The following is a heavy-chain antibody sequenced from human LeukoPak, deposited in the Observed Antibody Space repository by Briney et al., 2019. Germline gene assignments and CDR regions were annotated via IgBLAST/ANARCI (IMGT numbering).Heavy chain of an antibody. D-gene: IGHD3-10*01. CDR1: GYTFTSYY. CDR2: INPSGGST. V-gene: IGHV1-46*01. CDR3: ARGPSITMVRGGQWYYYMDV. Sequence: ASVKVSCKASGYTFTSYYIHWVRQAPGQGLEWMGLINPSGGSTNYAQKFQGRVTMARDTSTSTVYMELSSLRSEDTAVYYCARGPSITMVRGGQWYYYMDVWGKGTTVTISS. J-gene: IGHJ6*03.